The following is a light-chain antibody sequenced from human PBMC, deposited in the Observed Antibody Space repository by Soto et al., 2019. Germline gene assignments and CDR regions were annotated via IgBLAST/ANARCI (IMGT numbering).Light chain of an antibody. CDR3: SSYTSKRSLI. J-gene: IGLJ2*01. Sequence: QSAPTQPASVSGSPGQSITISCAGTMRDVGAYNLVSWYQQHPGRAPQLIIYEVRNRPSGISFRFSGSKSGNTASLTISGLQAEDEADYYCSSYTSKRSLIFGGGTKVTVL. CDR1: MRDVGAYNL. CDR2: EVR. V-gene: IGLV2-14*01.